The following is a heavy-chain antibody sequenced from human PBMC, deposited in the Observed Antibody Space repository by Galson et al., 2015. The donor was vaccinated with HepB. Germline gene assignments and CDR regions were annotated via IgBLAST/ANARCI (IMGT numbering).Heavy chain of an antibody. Sequence: SLRLSCAASGFTFSSYSMNWVRQAPGKGLEWVSYISSSSSTIYYADSVKGRFTISRDNAKNSLYLQMNSLRDEDTAVYYCARDPRSSGWEKGFDYWGQGTLVTVSS. CDR2: ISSSSSTI. CDR1: GFTFSSYS. CDR3: ARDPRSSGWEKGFDY. V-gene: IGHV3-48*02. D-gene: IGHD6-19*01. J-gene: IGHJ4*02.